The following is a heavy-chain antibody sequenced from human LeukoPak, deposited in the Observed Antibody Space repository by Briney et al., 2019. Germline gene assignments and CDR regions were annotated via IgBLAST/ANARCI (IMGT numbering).Heavy chain of an antibody. CDR3: ARVAIAAAEDAFDI. Sequence: ASVKVSCKASGYTFTGYYVHWVRQAPGQGLEWMGWINPNSGGTNYAQKFQGWVTMTRDTSISTAYMELSRLRSDDTAVYYCARVAIAAAEDAFDIWGQGTMVTVSS. CDR1: GYTFTGYY. D-gene: IGHD6-13*01. CDR2: INPNSGGT. V-gene: IGHV1-2*04. J-gene: IGHJ3*02.